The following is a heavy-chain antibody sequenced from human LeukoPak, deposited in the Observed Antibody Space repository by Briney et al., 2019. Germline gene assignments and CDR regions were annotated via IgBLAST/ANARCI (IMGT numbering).Heavy chain of an antibody. J-gene: IGHJ4*02. Sequence: ASVKVSCKASGYTFTSYGISWVRQAPGQGLEWMGWISAYNGNTNYAQKLQGRVTMTTDTSTSTAYMELRSLRSDDTAVYYCARDLSGRYTLLGVVRFDYGGQGTLVTVSS. CDR2: ISAYNGNT. V-gene: IGHV1-18*01. D-gene: IGHD3-3*01. CDR1: GYTFTSYG. CDR3: ARDLSGRYTLLGVVRFDY.